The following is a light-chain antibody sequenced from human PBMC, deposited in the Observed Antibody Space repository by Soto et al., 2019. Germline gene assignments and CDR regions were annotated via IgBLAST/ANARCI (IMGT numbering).Light chain of an antibody. Sequence: QSALTQPASVSASPGQSITISCTGTSSDVGGYKFVSWYQHHPGKAPKLMIYEVNNRPSGFSNRFSGSKSGNTASLTISGLQPEDEADYYCLSYTSANTRVFGGGTKLTVL. J-gene: IGLJ3*02. CDR3: LSYTSANTRV. CDR1: SSDVGGYKF. CDR2: EVN. V-gene: IGLV2-14*01.